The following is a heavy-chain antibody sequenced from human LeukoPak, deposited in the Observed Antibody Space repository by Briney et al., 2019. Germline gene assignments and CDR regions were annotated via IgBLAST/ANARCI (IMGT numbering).Heavy chain of an antibody. CDR1: GFTFSSYG. Sequence: GGSLRLSCAASGFTFSSYGMHWVRQAPGKGQEWVAVISYDGSNKYYADSVKGRFTISRDNSKNTLYLQMNSLRAEDTAVYYCAKDNSPSGDEYEDYWGQGTLVTVSS. CDR2: ISYDGSNK. CDR3: AKDNSPSGDEYEDY. D-gene: IGHD3-10*01. V-gene: IGHV3-30*18. J-gene: IGHJ4*02.